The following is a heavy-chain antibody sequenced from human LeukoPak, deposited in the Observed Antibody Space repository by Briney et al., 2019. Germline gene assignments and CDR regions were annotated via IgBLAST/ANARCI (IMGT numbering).Heavy chain of an antibody. CDR3: TRAMITFGGVIAIFDY. CDR1: GFTFGDSA. V-gene: IGHV3-49*04. D-gene: IGHD3-16*02. CDR2: IRSKPYGGTT. J-gene: IGHJ4*02. Sequence: GGSLRLPCTASGFTFGDSALNWVRQAPGKGLEWVGFIRSKPYGGTTEYAASVKGRFTISRDDSKSIAYLQMNSLKTEDTAVYYCTRAMITFGGVIAIFDYWGQGTLVTVSS.